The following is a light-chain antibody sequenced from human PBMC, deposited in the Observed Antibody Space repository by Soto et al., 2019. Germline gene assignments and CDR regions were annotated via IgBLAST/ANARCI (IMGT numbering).Light chain of an antibody. CDR1: QGISTW. CDR3: QQYSSYSRT. Sequence: DIQMTQSPYTLSASVGDRVTITCRASQGISTWLAWYQQKPGTAPKLLIYDASSLESGVPSRFSGSGSGTEFKLTISSLQPDDYATYYCQQYSSYSRTFGQGTKVEIK. V-gene: IGKV1-5*01. CDR2: DAS. J-gene: IGKJ1*01.